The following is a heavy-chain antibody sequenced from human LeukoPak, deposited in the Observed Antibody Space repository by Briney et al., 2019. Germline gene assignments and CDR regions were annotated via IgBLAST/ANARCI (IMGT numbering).Heavy chain of an antibody. V-gene: IGHV1-8*01. Sequence: RASVKVSCKASGYTFTSYDINWVRQATGQGLEWMGWMNPNSGNTGYAQKFQGRVTMTRNTSISTAYMELSSLRSEDTAVYYCARDHPGSRSYYFDYWGQGTLVTVSS. J-gene: IGHJ4*02. D-gene: IGHD1-26*01. CDR1: GYTFTSYD. CDR2: MNPNSGNT. CDR3: ARDHPGSRSYYFDY.